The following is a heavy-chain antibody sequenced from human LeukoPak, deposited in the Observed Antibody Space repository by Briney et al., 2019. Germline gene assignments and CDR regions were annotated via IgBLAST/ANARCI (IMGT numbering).Heavy chain of an antibody. CDR3: ASPGGYDGAYVGDYYYYYGMDV. V-gene: IGHV1-2*02. Sequence: ASVKVSCKASGYTFTGYYMHWVRQAPGQGLEWMGWINPNSGGTNYAQKFQGRVTMTRDTSISTAYMELSRLRSDDTAVYYCASPGGYDGAYVGDYYYYYGMDVWGQGTTVTVSS. D-gene: IGHD4-17*01. CDR1: GYTFTGYY. J-gene: IGHJ6*02. CDR2: INPNSGGT.